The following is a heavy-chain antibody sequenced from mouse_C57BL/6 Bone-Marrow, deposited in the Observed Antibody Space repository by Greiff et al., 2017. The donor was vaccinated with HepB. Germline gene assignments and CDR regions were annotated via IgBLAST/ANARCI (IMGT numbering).Heavy chain of an antibody. CDR2: IDPENGDT. D-gene: IGHD2-1*01. CDR3: TLYGNYVNYFDY. V-gene: IGHV14-4*01. CDR1: GFNIKDDY. Sequence: DVQLQQSGAELVRPGASVKLSCTASGFNIKDDYMHWVKQRPEQGLEWIGWIDPENGDTEYASKFQGKATITADTSSNTAYLQLSSLTSEDTAVYYCTLYGNYVNYFDYWGQGTTLTVSS. J-gene: IGHJ2*01.